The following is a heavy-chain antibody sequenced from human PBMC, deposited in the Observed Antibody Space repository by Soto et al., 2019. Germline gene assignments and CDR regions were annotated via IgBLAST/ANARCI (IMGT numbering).Heavy chain of an antibody. CDR1: GGSVSSGIYY. CDR2: IYYSGST. V-gene: IGHV4-61*01. CDR3: ARGYSIAARPWWFDP. J-gene: IGHJ5*02. D-gene: IGHD6-6*01. Sequence: SETLDLGCTVSGGSVSSGIYYWIWIRQPPGKGLEWIGYIYYSGSTNYNPSLKSRVTISVDTSKNQFSLKLSSVTAADTAVYYCARGYSIAARPWWFDPWGQGTLVTVSS.